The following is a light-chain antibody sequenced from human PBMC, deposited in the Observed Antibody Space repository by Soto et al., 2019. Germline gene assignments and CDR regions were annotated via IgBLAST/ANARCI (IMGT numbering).Light chain of an antibody. CDR2: DVS. CDR1: QSISNW. V-gene: IGKV1-5*01. CDR3: QPYNSYPWT. J-gene: IGKJ1*01. Sequence: DIQMTQSPSTLSASVGDRVTITCRASQSISNWLAWYQQKPGEAPKLLIYDVSILESGVPSRFSGSGSGTEFTLTISSLQPDDVATYYCQPYNSYPWTFGQGTKVEIK.